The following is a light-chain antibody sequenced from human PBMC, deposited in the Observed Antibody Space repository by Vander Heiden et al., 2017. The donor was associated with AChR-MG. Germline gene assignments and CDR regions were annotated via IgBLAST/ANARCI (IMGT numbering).Light chain of an antibody. V-gene: IGKV1-39*01. Sequence: DIHITPSPSSLSASVGDRVTITCRASQSISSYLNWYQQKPGKAPKLLIYAASSLQSGVPSRCSGSGSGTDFTLTISSLQPEDFATYYCQQRDSTPRTFGQGTKVEIK. CDR3: QQRDSTPRT. J-gene: IGKJ1*01. CDR2: AAS. CDR1: QSISSY.